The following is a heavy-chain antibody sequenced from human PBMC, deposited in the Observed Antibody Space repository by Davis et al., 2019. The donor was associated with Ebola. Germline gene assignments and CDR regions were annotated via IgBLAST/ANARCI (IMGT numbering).Heavy chain of an antibody. V-gene: IGHV3-49*03. CDR2: IRSKAYGGTT. J-gene: IGHJ4*02. CDR1: GFTFGDYA. D-gene: IGHD1-26*01. Sequence: GESLKISCTASGFTFGDYAMSWFRQAPGKGLEWVGFIRSKAYGGTTEYAASVKGRFTISRDDSKSIAYLQMNSLKTEDTAVYYCTRDWYSGSFYFDYWGQGTLVTVSS. CDR3: TRDWYSGSFYFDY.